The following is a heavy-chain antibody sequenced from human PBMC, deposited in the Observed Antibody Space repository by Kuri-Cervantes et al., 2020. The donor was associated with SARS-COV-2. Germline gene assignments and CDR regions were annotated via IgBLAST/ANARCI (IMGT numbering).Heavy chain of an antibody. D-gene: IGHD2-2*01. J-gene: IGHJ4*02. Sequence: GESLKISCAASGFTFSSYGMSWVRQAPGKGLGWVSGINWNGGSTGYADSVKGRFTISRDNAKNPLYLQMNSLRAEDTALYYCARSRYCSSTSCPGGDYWGQGTLVTVSS. CDR1: GFTFSSYG. V-gene: IGHV3-20*04. CDR3: ARSRYCSSTSCPGGDY. CDR2: INWNGGST.